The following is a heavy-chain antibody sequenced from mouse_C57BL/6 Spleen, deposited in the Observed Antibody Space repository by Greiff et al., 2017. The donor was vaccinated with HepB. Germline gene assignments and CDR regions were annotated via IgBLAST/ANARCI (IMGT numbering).Heavy chain of an antibody. V-gene: IGHV5-16*01. CDR3: ARDLEGMDY. Sequence: EVQLVESEGGLVQPGSSMKLSCTASGFTFSDYYMAWVRQVPEKGLEWVANINYDGSSTYYLDSLKSRFIISRDNAKNILYLQMSSLKSEDTATYYCARDLEGMDYWGQGTSVTVSS. J-gene: IGHJ4*01. CDR1: GFTFSDYY. CDR2: INYDGSST.